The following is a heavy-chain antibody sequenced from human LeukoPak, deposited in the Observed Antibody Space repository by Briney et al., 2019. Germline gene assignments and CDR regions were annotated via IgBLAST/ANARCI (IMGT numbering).Heavy chain of an antibody. J-gene: IGHJ4*02. D-gene: IGHD6-19*01. CDR1: GFTFSSYW. V-gene: IGHV3-74*01. CDR2: INTGGSTT. CDR3: ARSSSGWYMKNGYYFDY. Sequence: PGGSLRLSCAASGFTFSSYWMHWVRQAPGKGLVWVSRINTGGSTTDYADSVKGRFTISRDNAKNTLYLQMNSLRAEDTAVYYCARSSSGWYMKNGYYFDYWGQGTLVTVSS.